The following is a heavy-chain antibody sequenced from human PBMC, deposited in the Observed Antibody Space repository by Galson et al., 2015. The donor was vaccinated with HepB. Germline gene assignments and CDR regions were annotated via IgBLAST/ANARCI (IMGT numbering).Heavy chain of an antibody. CDR1: GDSVSSDSAT. D-gene: IGHD3-22*01. CDR3: ARVPLLFVDAVGYDAFDI. CDR2: TYYRSKWHS. Sequence: CAISGDSVSSDSATWNWIRQSPPRGLEWLGRTYYRSKWHSDYALSVKSRISINADTSKNQISLQLNSVSPEDTAVYYCARVPLLFVDAVGYDAFDIWGQGTLVTVSS. V-gene: IGHV6-1*01. J-gene: IGHJ3*02.